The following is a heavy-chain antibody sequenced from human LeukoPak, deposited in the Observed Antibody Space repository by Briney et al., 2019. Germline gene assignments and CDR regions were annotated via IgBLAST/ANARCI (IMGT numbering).Heavy chain of an antibody. Sequence: SDTLSLTSTLPLVSITNYNWALILQPAGKGLEWIGRMYISGSTNYTPSLKSRVSISIDKTNNQFSLKLRSVTAADTAVYYCARDYLVGAPLDSWGQGNLVTVSS. CDR3: ARDYLVGAPLDS. CDR1: LVSITNYN. V-gene: IGHV4-4*07. J-gene: IGHJ4*02. D-gene: IGHD1-26*01. CDR2: MYISGST.